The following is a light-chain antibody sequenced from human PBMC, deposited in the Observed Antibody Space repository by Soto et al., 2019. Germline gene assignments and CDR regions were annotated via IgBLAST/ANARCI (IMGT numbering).Light chain of an antibody. J-gene: IGKJ5*01. Sequence: EIVMTQSPGTLSVSPGEGATLSCRASQSVSSNLAWNQQKPGQAPRLLIYGASTRATGIPARFSGSGSGTEFTLTISSLHSEDFAVYYCQHYNNWPITFGQGTRLEIK. CDR2: GAS. CDR3: QHYNNWPIT. CDR1: QSVSSN. V-gene: IGKV3-15*01.